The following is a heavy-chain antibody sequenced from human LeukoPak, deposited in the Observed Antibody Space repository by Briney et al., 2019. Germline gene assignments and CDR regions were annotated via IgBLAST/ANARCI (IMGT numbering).Heavy chain of an antibody. J-gene: IGHJ5*02. Sequence: ASVKVSCKASGYTFTSYAMHWVRQAPGQRLEWMGWINAGNGNTKYSQKFQGRVTITRDTSASTAYMELSSLRSEDTAVYYCASDITYSSSSDNWFDPWGQGTLVTVSS. CDR2: INAGNGNT. CDR3: ASDITYSSSSDNWFDP. V-gene: IGHV1-3*01. CDR1: GYTFTSYA. D-gene: IGHD6-6*01.